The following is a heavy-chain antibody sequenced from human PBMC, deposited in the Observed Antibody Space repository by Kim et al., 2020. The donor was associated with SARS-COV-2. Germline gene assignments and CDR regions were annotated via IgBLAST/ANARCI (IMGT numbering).Heavy chain of an antibody. V-gene: IGHV3-23*01. D-gene: IGHD6-13*01. CDR3: AKDSAISQQLVRPPFDY. Sequence: VKGRFTSSRDNYKNTLYLQMNSLRAEDTAVYYCAKDSAISQQLVRPPFDYWGQGTLVTVSS. J-gene: IGHJ4*02.